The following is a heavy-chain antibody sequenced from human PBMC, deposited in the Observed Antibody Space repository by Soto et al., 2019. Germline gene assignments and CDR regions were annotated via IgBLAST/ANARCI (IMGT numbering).Heavy chain of an antibody. J-gene: IGHJ4*02. CDR1: GFTFSSYA. D-gene: IGHD6-19*01. Sequence: PGGSLRLSCAASGFTFSSYAMHWVRQAPGKGLEWVAVISYDGSNKYYADSVKGRFTISRDNSKNTLYLQMNSLRAEDTAVYYCARVPPSLGSGGFDYWGQGALVTVSS. CDR2: ISYDGSNK. CDR3: ARVPPSLGSGGFDY. V-gene: IGHV3-30-3*01.